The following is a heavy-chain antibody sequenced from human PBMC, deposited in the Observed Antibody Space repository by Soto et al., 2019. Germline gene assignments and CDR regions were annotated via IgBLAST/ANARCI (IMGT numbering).Heavy chain of an antibody. CDR2: ISAYNGNT. J-gene: IGHJ3*02. D-gene: IGHD3-10*01. CDR3: ARVSETMVRGVIGAFDI. Sequence: ASVKVSCKASGYTFTSYGISWVRQAPGQGLEWMGWISAYNGNTNYAQKPQGRVTMTTDTSTSTAYMELRSLRSDDTAVHYCARVSETMVRGVIGAFDIWGQGTMVTVSS. V-gene: IGHV1-18*01. CDR1: GYTFTSYG.